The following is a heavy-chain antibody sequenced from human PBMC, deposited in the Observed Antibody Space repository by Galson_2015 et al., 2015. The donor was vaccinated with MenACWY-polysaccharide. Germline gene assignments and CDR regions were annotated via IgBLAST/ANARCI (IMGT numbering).Heavy chain of an antibody. D-gene: IGHD1-26*01. V-gene: IGHV3-23*01. CDR3: ARDTTLDY. CDR2: ITISASST. Sequence: SLRLSCAASGFTFSSYAMSWVRQAPGKGLEWVSAITISASSTYYADSVKGRFTISRDNSKNTLYLQMNSLRSEDTAVYYCARDTTLDYWGRGTLVTVSS. J-gene: IGHJ4*02. CDR1: GFTFSSYA.